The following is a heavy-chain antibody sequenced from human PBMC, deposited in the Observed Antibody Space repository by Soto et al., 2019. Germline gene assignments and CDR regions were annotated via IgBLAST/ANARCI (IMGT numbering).Heavy chain of an antibody. CDR3: STGYCRSDNCHFTH. Sequence: DVQLVESVGGLVKPGGSLRLSCAASGFNFHTYTMTWVRQAPGKGLEWVSYISGTSETIFYADSVKGRFTISRDNAKNSLYLQLNSLRDEETAVYYCSTGYCRSDNCHFTHWGQGTLVTGSS. D-gene: IGHD2-2*03. CDR2: ISGTSETI. V-gene: IGHV3-48*02. CDR1: GFNFHTYT. J-gene: IGHJ4*02.